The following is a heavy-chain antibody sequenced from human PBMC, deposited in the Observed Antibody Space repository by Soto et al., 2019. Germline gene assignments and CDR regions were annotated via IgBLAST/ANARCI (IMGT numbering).Heavy chain of an antibody. Sequence: QVQLQESGPGLVKPSQTLSLSCTVSGGSLSSGGYYWSWIRQHPGKGLEWIGFIYYSGSTYYNPSLRSRVTFSVDRSQNQFSLKLSSVTAADTAVYYCARDTQRGYSGYFDSWGQGTLVTVSS. J-gene: IGHJ4*02. D-gene: IGHD5-12*01. CDR2: IYYSGST. V-gene: IGHV4-31*03. CDR3: ARDTQRGYSGYFDS. CDR1: GGSLSSGGYY.